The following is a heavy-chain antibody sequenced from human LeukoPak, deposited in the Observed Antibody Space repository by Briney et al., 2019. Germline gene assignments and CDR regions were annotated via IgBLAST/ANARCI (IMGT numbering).Heavy chain of an antibody. CDR1: GFTVSSTY. V-gene: IGHV3-66*01. CDR3: CLGADVSGYRALDY. Sequence: GGSLTLSCAASGFTVSSTYFSWVRQAPGRGLEWVSVLYIGGMTYYADSVKDRFTISRDNVKNTLYLQMNGLRAEDTAVYYCCLGADVSGYRALDYWGQGTLVTVSS. J-gene: IGHJ4*02. D-gene: IGHD3-22*01. CDR2: LYIGGMT.